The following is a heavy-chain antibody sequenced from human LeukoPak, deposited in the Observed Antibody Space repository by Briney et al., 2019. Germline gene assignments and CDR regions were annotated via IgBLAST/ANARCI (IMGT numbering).Heavy chain of an antibody. CDR2: IRYDGSNK. J-gene: IGHJ6*03. V-gene: IGHV3-30*02. Sequence: GGSLRLSCSASGFTFSNNGMHWVRQAPGKGLEWVAFIRYDGSNKYYADSVKGRFTISRDNSKNTLYLQMNSLRAEDTAVYYCAKDAPYSGSHMDVWGKGTTVTISS. D-gene: IGHD1-26*01. CDR3: AKDAPYSGSHMDV. CDR1: GFTFSNNG.